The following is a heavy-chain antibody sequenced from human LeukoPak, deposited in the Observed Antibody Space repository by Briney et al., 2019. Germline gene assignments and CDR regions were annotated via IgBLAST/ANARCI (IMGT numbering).Heavy chain of an antibody. J-gene: IGHJ4*02. Sequence: PGGSLRLTCAPSGFTISSNYMSWVRQAPGKGLEWVSVIYSGGSTYYADSVKGRFTISRDNSKNTLYLQMNSLRAEDTAVYYCASAGVGAHPPHWGPGTLVTVSS. CDR3: ASAGVGAHPPH. D-gene: IGHD1-26*01. CDR2: IYSGGST. V-gene: IGHV3-66*01. CDR1: GFTISSNY.